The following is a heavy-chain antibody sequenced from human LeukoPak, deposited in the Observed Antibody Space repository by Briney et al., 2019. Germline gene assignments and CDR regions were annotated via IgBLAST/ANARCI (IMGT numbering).Heavy chain of an antibody. D-gene: IGHD4-11*01. CDR3: ARGSSPYNWYFDL. CDR2: IAADSGDIHGYT. CDR1: GYRLINHG. J-gene: IGHJ2*01. Sequence: GASVTVSCKASGYRLINHGISWVRQAPGQGLEWVGWIAADSGDIHGYTHYAEKLQGRVSMTTDTSTDAAYMDLRSLTSADTAVYYCARGSSPYNWYFDLWGRGTLITVSS. V-gene: IGHV1-18*01.